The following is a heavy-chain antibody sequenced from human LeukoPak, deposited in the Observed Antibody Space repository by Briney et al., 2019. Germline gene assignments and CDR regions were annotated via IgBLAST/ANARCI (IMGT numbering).Heavy chain of an antibody. J-gene: IGHJ5*02. CDR3: ARCITIFGVVPRSWFDP. CDR2: ISSSGSTI. D-gene: IGHD3-3*01. V-gene: IGHV3-11*01. Sequence: GGSLRLSCAASGFTFSDYYMSWIRQAPGKGLEWASYISSSGSTIYYADFVKGRFTISRDNAKNSLYLQMSSLRAEDTAVYYCARCITIFGVVPRSWFDPWGQGTLVTVSS. CDR1: GFTFSDYY.